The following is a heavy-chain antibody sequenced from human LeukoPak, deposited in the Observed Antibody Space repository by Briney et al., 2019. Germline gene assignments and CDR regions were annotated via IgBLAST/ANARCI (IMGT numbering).Heavy chain of an antibody. Sequence: ASVKVSCKASGYTFTCYYMHWVRQAPGQGLEWMGWINPNSGGTNYAQKFQGRGTMTRDTSISTAYMELSRLRSDDTAVYYCAREYYYDSSGYYGYWGQGTLVTVSS. CDR1: GYTFTCYY. CDR2: INPNSGGT. D-gene: IGHD3-22*01. V-gene: IGHV1-2*02. J-gene: IGHJ4*02. CDR3: AREYYYDSSGYYGY.